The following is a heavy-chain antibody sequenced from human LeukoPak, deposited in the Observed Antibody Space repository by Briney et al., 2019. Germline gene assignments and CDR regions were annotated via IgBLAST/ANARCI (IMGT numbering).Heavy chain of an antibody. CDR1: GGSISSGDYY. Sequence: SETLSLTCTVSGGSISSGDYYWSWIRQPPGKGLEWIGYIYYSGSTNYNPSLKSRVTISVDTSKNQFSLKLSSVTAADTAVYYCARGLRFLEWSPISYWGQGTLVTVSS. CDR2: IYYSGST. V-gene: IGHV4-61*08. D-gene: IGHD3-3*01. CDR3: ARGLRFLEWSPISY. J-gene: IGHJ4*02.